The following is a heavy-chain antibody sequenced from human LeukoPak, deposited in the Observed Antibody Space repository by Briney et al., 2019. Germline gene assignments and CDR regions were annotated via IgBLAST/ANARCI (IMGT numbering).Heavy chain of an antibody. CDR1: GGTFSSYA. CDR2: IIPIFGTA. D-gene: IGHD3-3*01. CDR3: ARDKDDFWSEDFDY. Sequence: SVKVSCKASGGTFSSYAISWVRQAPGQGLEWMGGIIPIFGTASYAQKFQGRVTMTRDTSTSTVYMELSSLRSEDTAVYYCARDKDDFWSEDFDYWGQGTLVTVSS. J-gene: IGHJ4*02. V-gene: IGHV1-69*05.